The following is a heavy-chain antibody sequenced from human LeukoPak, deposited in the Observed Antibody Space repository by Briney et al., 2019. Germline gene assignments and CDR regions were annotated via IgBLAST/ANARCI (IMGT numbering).Heavy chain of an antibody. Sequence: GGSLRLSCAASGFTVSSKYMSWVRQAPGKGLEWVSVIYRGGSTYYADSVKGRFTTSRDNSKNTLYLQMNSLRAEDTAVYYCARGGDYGDAFDIWGQGTMVAVSS. V-gene: IGHV3-66*01. CDR3: ARGGDYGDAFDI. J-gene: IGHJ3*02. CDR2: IYRGGST. CDR1: GFTVSSKY. D-gene: IGHD3-16*01.